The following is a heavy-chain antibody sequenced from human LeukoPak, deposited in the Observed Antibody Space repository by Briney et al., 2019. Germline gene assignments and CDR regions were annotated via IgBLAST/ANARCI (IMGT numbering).Heavy chain of an antibody. V-gene: IGHV4-59*08. J-gene: IGHJ4*02. Sequence: PSETLSLTCTVSGGSISSYYWSWIRQPPGKGLEWIGYIYYSGSTNYNPSLKSRVTISVDTSKNQFSLKLSSVTAADTAVYYCARHAPYSDSTGYPFDHWGQGTLVTVSS. CDR1: GGSISSYY. CDR2: IYYSGST. CDR3: ARHAPYSDSTGYPFDH. D-gene: IGHD3-22*01.